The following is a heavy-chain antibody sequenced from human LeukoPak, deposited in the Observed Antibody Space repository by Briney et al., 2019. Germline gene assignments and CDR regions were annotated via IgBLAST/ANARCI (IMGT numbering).Heavy chain of an antibody. Sequence: SETLSLTCAVYGVSFSGYYWSWIRQPPGKGLEWIGEINHSGSTNYNPSLKSRVTISVDTSKNQFSLKLSSVTAADTAVYYCARGPRGYSYGYGYFQHWGQGTLVTVSS. J-gene: IGHJ1*01. CDR1: GVSFSGYY. V-gene: IGHV4-34*01. CDR3: ARGPRGYSYGYGYFQH. D-gene: IGHD5-18*01. CDR2: INHSGST.